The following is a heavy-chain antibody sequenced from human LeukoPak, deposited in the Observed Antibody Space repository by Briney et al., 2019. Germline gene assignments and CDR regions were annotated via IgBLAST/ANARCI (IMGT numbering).Heavy chain of an antibody. CDR3: ARERNVLLWFGRSERDAFDI. CDR2: IYTSGST. D-gene: IGHD3-10*01. J-gene: IGHJ3*02. Sequence: SETLSLTCTVSGISISSYYWSWIRQPAGKGLEWIGRIYTSGSTNYNPSLKSRVTMSVDTSKNQFSLKLSSVTAADTAVYYCARERNVLLWFGRSERDAFDIWGQGTMVTVSS. CDR1: GISISSYY. V-gene: IGHV4-4*07.